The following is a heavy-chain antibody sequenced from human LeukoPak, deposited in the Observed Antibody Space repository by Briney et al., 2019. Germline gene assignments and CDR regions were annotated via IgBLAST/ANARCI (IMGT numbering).Heavy chain of an antibody. CDR2: ISSSSSTI. V-gene: IGHV3-48*04. D-gene: IGHD7-27*01. CDR1: GFTFSSYS. J-gene: IGHJ4*02. Sequence: SGGSLRLSCAASGFTFSSYSMNWVRQAPGKGLEWVSYISSSSSTIYYADSVKGRFTISRDNAKNSLYLQMNSLRAEDTAVYYCARDLGFDYWGQGTLVTVSS. CDR3: ARDLGFDY.